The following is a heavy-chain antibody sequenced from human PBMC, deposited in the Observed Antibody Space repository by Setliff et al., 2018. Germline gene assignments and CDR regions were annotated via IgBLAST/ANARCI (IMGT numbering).Heavy chain of an antibody. CDR3: AKPQVELRWGFES. V-gene: IGHV3-23*03. D-gene: IGHD1-7*01. Sequence: PGGSLRLSCAASGFTFSSFWMSWVRQSPGKGLEWVSLLDNDGSTYYADSVKGRFTIFRDGSKNTLFLQMTSLRAEDTAVYYCAKPQVELRWGFESWGQGTPVTVSS. J-gene: IGHJ4*02. CDR1: GFTFSSFW. CDR2: LDNDGST.